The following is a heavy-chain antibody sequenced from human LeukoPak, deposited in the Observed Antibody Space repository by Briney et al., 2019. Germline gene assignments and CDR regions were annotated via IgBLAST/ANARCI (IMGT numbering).Heavy chain of an antibody. CDR3: ARGEGDLNENAFDY. Sequence: ASVKVSCKASGGTFSSHVSSWVRQAPGQRLEWMGGIIPMLGTPNYAQKFQGRVTITTDESASTAYMELSSLTTEDSAVYYCARGEGDLNENAFDYWGQGTLVTVSA. CDR2: IIPMLGTP. D-gene: IGHD2-21*02. J-gene: IGHJ4*02. V-gene: IGHV1-69*05. CDR1: GGTFSSHV.